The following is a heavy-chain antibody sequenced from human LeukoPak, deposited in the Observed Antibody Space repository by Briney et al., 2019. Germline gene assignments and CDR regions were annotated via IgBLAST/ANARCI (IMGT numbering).Heavy chain of an antibody. CDR1: GGSISSYY. D-gene: IGHD3-9*01. Sequence: PSETLSLTCTVSGGSISSYYWSWIRQPPGKGLEWIGYIYYSGSTNYNPSLKSRVTISVDTSKNQFSLKLSSVTAADTAVYYCARLWGYYDILTGAHRDWWFDPWGQGTLVTVSS. V-gene: IGHV4-59*08. J-gene: IGHJ5*02. CDR3: ARLWGYYDILTGAHRDWWFDP. CDR2: IYYSGST.